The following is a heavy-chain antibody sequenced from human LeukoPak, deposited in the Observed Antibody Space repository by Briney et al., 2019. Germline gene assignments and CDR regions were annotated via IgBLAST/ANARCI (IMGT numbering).Heavy chain of an antibody. V-gene: IGHV3-33*01. CDR2: IWYDGSNK. D-gene: IGHD3-10*01. J-gene: IGHJ6*02. CDR3: ARDSYYGSGSYYVPDYYYYGMDV. CDR1: GFTFSSYG. Sequence: GRSLRLSCAASGFTFSSYGMHWVRQAPGKGLEWVAVIWYDGSNKYYADSVKGRFTISRDNSKNTLYLQMNSLRAEDTAVYYCARDSYYGSGSYYVPDYYYYGMDVWGQGTTVTVS.